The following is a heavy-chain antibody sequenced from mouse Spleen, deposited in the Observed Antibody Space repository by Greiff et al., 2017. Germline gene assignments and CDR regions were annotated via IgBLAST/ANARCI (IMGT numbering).Heavy chain of an antibody. Sequence: QVQLQQSGAELVKPGASVKISCKASGYAFSSYWMNWVKQRPGKGLEWIGQIYPGDGDTNYNGKFKGKATLTADKSSSTAYMQLSSLTSEDSAVYFCARYSYYSYDERRVGFAYWGQGTLVTVSA. CDR2: IYPGDGDT. D-gene: IGHD2-12*01. CDR1: GYAFSSYW. J-gene: IGHJ3*01. CDR3: ARYSYYSYDERRVGFAY. V-gene: IGHV1-80*01.